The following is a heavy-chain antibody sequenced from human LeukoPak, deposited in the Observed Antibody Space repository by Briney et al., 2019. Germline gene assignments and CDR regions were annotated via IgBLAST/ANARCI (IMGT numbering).Heavy chain of an antibody. D-gene: IGHD3-3*01. CDR3: ARGLITIFGVPREAFDI. J-gene: IGHJ3*02. V-gene: IGHV4-59*08. Sequence: SETLSLTCTVSGVSLSRYYWTWIRQSPGKGLEWIGYIYYSGTTKYNPSLKSRVTISVDTSKNQFSLKLSSVTAADTAVYYCARGLITIFGVPREAFDIWGQGTMVTVSA. CDR1: GVSLSRYY. CDR2: IYYSGTT.